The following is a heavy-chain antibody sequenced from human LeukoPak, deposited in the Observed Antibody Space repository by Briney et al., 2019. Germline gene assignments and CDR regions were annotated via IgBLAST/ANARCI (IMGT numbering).Heavy chain of an antibody. CDR1: GFTFSSYS. CDR3: ARESQGDHVDY. V-gene: IGHV3-48*02. Sequence: GGSLRLSCAASGFTFSSYSMNWVRQAPGKGLEWVSYISSSGSSVYYADSVKGRFTISRDDAKNSLHLQMNSLRDEDTAVYYCARESQGDHVDYWGQGTLLTVSS. D-gene: IGHD2-21*02. J-gene: IGHJ4*02. CDR2: ISSSGSSV.